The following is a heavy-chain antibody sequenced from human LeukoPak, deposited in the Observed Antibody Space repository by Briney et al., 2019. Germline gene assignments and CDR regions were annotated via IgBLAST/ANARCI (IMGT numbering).Heavy chain of an antibody. V-gene: IGHV4-34*01. D-gene: IGHD2-2*01. CDR3: ARGAPVIVVVPAAIGRSFDP. CDR1: GGSFSGYC. CDR2: INHSGST. Sequence: SETLSLTCAVYGGSFSGYCWSWIRQPPGKGLEWIGEINHSGSTNYNPSLKSRVTISVDTSKNQFSLKLSSVTAADTAVYYCARGAPVIVVVPAAIGRSFDPWGQGTLVTVFS. J-gene: IGHJ5*02.